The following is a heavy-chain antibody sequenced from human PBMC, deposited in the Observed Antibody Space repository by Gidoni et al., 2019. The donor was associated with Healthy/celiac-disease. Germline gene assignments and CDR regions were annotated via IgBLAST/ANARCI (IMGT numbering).Heavy chain of an antibody. CDR1: GYTFTSYY. J-gene: IGHJ4*02. CDR3: ARGEAVAGRRVYYFDY. V-gene: IGHV1-46*01. Sequence: GASVKVSCKASGYTFTSYYMHWVRQAPAQGLEWMGIINPSGGSTSYAQKFQGRVTMTRDTSTSTVYMELSSLRSEDTAVYYCARGEAVAGRRVYYFDYWGQGTLVTVSS. CDR2: INPSGGST. D-gene: IGHD6-19*01.